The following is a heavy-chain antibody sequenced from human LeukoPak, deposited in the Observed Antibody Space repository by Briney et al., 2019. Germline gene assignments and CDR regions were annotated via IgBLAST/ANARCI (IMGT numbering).Heavy chain of an antibody. CDR2: ISGSGGST. Sequence: GGSLRLSCAASGFTFSSYAMSWVRQAPGKGLEWVSAISGSGGSTYYAGSVKGRFTISRDNSKNTLYLQMNSLRAEDTAVYYCAKGLVQLYYYYGMDVWGQGTTVTVSS. CDR1: GFTFSSYA. V-gene: IGHV3-23*01. D-gene: IGHD2-2*01. CDR3: AKGLVQLYYYYGMDV. J-gene: IGHJ6*02.